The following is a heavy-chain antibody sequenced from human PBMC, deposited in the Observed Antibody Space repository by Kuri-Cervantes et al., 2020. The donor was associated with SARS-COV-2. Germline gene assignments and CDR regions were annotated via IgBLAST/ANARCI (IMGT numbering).Heavy chain of an antibody. Sequence: LSCNVSGGSISSGSYYWSWIRQPAGKGLEWIGRIYTSGSTNYYPSLKSRVTISVDTSKNQFSLKLSSVTAADTAVYYCARDRWELHDYWGQGTLVTVSS. V-gene: IGHV4-61*02. J-gene: IGHJ4*02. CDR1: GGSISSGSYY. D-gene: IGHD1-26*01. CDR3: ARDRWELHDY. CDR2: IYTSGST.